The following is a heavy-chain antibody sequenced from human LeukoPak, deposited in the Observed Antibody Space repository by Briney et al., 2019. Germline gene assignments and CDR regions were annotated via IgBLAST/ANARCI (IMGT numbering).Heavy chain of an antibody. J-gene: IGHJ4*02. D-gene: IGHD5-24*01. CDR1: GYTFTSYG. Sequence: ASVKVSCKASGYTFTSYGISWLRQAPGQGLEWMGWISAYNGNTNYAQKLLGRVTMTTDTSTSTAYMELRSLRSDDTAVYYCARDRDGYNTDYWGQGTLVTVSS. V-gene: IGHV1-18*01. CDR2: ISAYNGNT. CDR3: ARDRDGYNTDY.